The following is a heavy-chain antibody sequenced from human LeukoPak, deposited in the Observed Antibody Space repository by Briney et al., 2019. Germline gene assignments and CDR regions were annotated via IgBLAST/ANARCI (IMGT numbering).Heavy chain of an antibody. J-gene: IGHJ4*02. V-gene: IGHV3-21*01. CDR2: SGTRSGTK. CDR1: GFTLSSLA. CDR3: LLQMTYGELSDPDF. Sequence: GGSLRLSCAASGFTLSSLAMHWVRQAPGKGLEWVSSSGTRSGTKYYADSVMGRFTISRDSAINSVSLQINSLRAEDTAVYYCLLQMTYGELSDPDFRGQGTLVTVSS. D-gene: IGHD3-16*02.